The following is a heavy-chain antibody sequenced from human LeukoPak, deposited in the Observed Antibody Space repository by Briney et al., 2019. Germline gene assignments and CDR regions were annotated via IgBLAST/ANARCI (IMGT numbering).Heavy chain of an antibody. J-gene: IGHJ3*02. D-gene: IGHD2/OR15-2a*01. CDR2: IKPDGSEK. Sequence: PGGSLRLSCAASGFTFSSYSMSWVRQAPGKGLEWVANIKPDGSEKYYVDSVKGRFIISRDNAKNSMYLQMNGLRAEDRAVYYCARDLAGPPQESFDIWGQGTMVTVSS. CDR1: GFTFSSYS. CDR3: ARDLAGPPQESFDI. V-gene: IGHV3-7*01.